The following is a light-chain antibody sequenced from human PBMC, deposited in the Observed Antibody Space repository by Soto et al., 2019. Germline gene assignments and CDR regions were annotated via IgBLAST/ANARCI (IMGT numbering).Light chain of an antibody. V-gene: IGKV1-5*01. CDR2: DAS. Sequence: DIQMTQSPSTLSASVGDRVTITCRASQSISSRLAWYRQKPGKAPKFLIYDASSLESGVPSRFSGSGSGTEFTLTISSLQPDDFATYYCQQYNSYSWTFGQGTKVDI. CDR1: QSISSR. J-gene: IGKJ1*01. CDR3: QQYNSYSWT.